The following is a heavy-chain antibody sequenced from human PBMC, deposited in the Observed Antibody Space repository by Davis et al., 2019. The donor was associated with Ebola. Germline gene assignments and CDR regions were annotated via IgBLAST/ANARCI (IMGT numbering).Heavy chain of an antibody. J-gene: IGHJ6*02. CDR1: GGSISSSSYY. CDR3: ARHSVTTLAFMDV. D-gene: IGHD4-11*01. CDR2: IYYSGST. Sequence: SETLSLTCTVSGGSISSSSYYWGWIRQPPGKGLEWIGSIYYSGSTYYNPSLKSRVPISVDTSKNQFSLKLSSVTAADTAVYYCARHSVTTLAFMDVWGQGTTVTVSS. V-gene: IGHV4-39*01.